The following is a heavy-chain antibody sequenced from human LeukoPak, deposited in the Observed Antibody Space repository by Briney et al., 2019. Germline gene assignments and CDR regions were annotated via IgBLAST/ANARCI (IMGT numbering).Heavy chain of an antibody. Sequence: PGGSLRLSCAASGFTFSRFAMSWVRQAPGKGLVWVSRINSDGSSTSYADSVRGRFTISRDNAKNTLYLQMNSLRAEDTAVYYCARDRSGVIGVDWGQGTLVTVSS. CDR2: INSDGSST. J-gene: IGHJ4*02. CDR1: GFTFSRFA. V-gene: IGHV3-74*01. CDR3: ARDRSGVIGVD. D-gene: IGHD2-15*01.